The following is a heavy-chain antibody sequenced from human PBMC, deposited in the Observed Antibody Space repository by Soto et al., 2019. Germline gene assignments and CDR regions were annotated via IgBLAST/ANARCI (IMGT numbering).Heavy chain of an antibody. CDR2: LSHDGSNK. CDR3: ARDPGIVVVPVNIGDYFDL. D-gene: IGHD2-2*01. Sequence: QVQLVESGGGVVQPGKSLRLSCAASGFTFSSYAMHWVRQAPGKGLEWVAVLSHDGSNKYYADSVKGRFTISRDNSKKTLSVQLNSLRAADTAVYYCARDPGIVVVPVNIGDYFDLWGQGTLVTVSS. J-gene: IGHJ4*02. V-gene: IGHV3-30-3*01. CDR1: GFTFSSYA.